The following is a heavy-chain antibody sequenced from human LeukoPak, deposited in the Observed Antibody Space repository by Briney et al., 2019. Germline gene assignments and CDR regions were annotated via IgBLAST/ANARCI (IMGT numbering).Heavy chain of an antibody. Sequence: SETLSLTCTVSGGSISSGGYYWSWIRQHPGKGLEWIGYIYYSGSTYYNPSLKSRVTISVDTSKNQFSLKLSSVTAADTAVYYCASYPTRLGYYGMDVWGQGTTVTVSS. CDR1: GGSISSGGYY. CDR3: ASYPTRLGYYGMDV. CDR2: IYYSGST. D-gene: IGHD5-12*01. V-gene: IGHV4-31*03. J-gene: IGHJ6*02.